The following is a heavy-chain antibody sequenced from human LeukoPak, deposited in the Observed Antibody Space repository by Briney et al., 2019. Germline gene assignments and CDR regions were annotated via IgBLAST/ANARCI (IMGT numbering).Heavy chain of an antibody. V-gene: IGHV4-61*02. CDR2: IYTNGST. J-gene: IGHJ6*03. CDR3: ARDRADELYYYYYYMDV. D-gene: IGHD1-26*01. CDR1: GGSISSGSYY. Sequence: SSETLSLTCTVSGGSISSGSYYWSWIRQPAGKGLEWIGRIYTNGSTNYNPSLKSRVTISVDTSKNQFSLKLSSVTAADTAVYYCARDRADELYYYYYYMDVWGKGTTVTISS.